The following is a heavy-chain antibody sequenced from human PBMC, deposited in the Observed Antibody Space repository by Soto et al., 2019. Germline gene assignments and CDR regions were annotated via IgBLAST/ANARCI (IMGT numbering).Heavy chain of an antibody. V-gene: IGHV3-11*01. D-gene: IGHD3-10*01. CDR2: ISSSGSDSNI. Sequence: GGSLRLSCAASGFTFSDYYMSWIRQAPGKGLELFSYISSSGSDSNIYYADSVKGRFTISRDNAKNSLYLQMNSLRAEDTAVYYCARDGSGYWGQGTLVTVSS. CDR1: GFTFSDYY. CDR3: ARDGSGY. J-gene: IGHJ4*02.